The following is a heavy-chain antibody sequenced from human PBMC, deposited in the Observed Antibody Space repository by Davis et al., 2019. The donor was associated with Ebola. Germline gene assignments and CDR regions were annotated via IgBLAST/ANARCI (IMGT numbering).Heavy chain of an antibody. CDR2: INPNSGGT. Sequence: ASVTVSCKASGYTFTGYYMHWVRQAPGQGLEWMGWINPNSGGTNYAQKSQGRVTMTRDTSISTAYMELSRLRSDDTAVYYCARDMAMCSGGSFGGWYYGMDVWGQGTTVTVSS. D-gene: IGHD2-15*01. CDR3: ARDMAMCSGGSFGGWYYGMDV. V-gene: IGHV1-2*02. CDR1: GYTFTGYY. J-gene: IGHJ6*02.